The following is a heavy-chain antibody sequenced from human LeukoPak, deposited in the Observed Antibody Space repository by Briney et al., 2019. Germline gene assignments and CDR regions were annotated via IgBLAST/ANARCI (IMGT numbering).Heavy chain of an antibody. J-gene: IGHJ4*02. D-gene: IGHD3-10*01. CDR3: ARAGLESYYGKSYFDY. CDR1: GGSISSSSYY. Sequence: SETLSLTCTVSGGSISSSSYYWGWIRQPPGKGLEWIGSVYYSGSTYYNPSLKSRVTISVDTSKNQFSLKLSSVTAADTAVYYCARAGLESYYGKSYFDYWGQGTLVTVSS. CDR2: VYYSGST. V-gene: IGHV4-39*01.